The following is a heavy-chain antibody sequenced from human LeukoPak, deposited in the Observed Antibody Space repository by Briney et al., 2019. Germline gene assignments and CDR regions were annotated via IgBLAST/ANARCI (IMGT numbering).Heavy chain of an antibody. CDR2: IYTSGST. J-gene: IGHJ4*02. Sequence: PSETLSLTCTVSGGSISSGSYYWSWIRQPAGKGLEWIGRIYTSGSTNYNPSLKSRVTISVDTSKNQFSLKLSSVTAADTAVYYCARGPQHGGFDYWGQGTLVTVSS. V-gene: IGHV4-61*02. CDR3: ARGPQHGGFDY. D-gene: IGHD4-23*01. CDR1: GGSISSGSYY.